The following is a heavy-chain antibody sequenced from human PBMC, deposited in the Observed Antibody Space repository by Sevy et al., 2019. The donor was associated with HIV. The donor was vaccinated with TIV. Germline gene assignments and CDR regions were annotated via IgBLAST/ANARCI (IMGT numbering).Heavy chain of an antibody. J-gene: IGHJ6*02. V-gene: IGHV3-66*01. CDR1: GFTVSSNY. CDR3: ATPSAVAGTWDFYYYYYGMDV. Sequence: GGSLRLSCAASGFTVSSNYMSWVRQAPGKGLEWVSVIYSGGSTYYADSVKGRFTISRDNSKNTLYLQMYSLRAEDTAVYYCATPSAVAGTWDFYYYYYGMDVWGQGTTVTVSS. CDR2: IYSGGST. D-gene: IGHD6-19*01.